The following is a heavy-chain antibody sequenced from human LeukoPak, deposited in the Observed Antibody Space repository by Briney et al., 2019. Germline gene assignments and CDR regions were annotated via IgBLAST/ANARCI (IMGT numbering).Heavy chain of an antibody. D-gene: IGHD3-22*01. CDR3: EAGADYYDSSGPTRDY. V-gene: IGHV3-23*01. Sequence: GGSLRLSCAASGFTFSSYAMSWVRQAPGKGLEWVPAISGSGGSTYYADSVKGRFTISRDNSKNTLYLQMNSLRAEDTAVYYCEAGADYYDSSGPTRDYWGQGTLVTVSS. CDR1: GFTFSSYA. CDR2: ISGSGGST. J-gene: IGHJ4*02.